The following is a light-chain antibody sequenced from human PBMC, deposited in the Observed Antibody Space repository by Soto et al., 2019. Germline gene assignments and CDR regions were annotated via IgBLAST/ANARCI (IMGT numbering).Light chain of an antibody. CDR2: AAT. V-gene: IGKV3-20*01. Sequence: EFVLPQSPGPLFLSPGEKAPPSCGAGKRFSINSLAWFQTKRGQAPRLLIYAATVRATAVPDRFNGSGSGTDFALTISRLEPEDSAMYYCRQYGDSPFAFGPGTKLDVK. CDR3: RQYGDSPFA. CDR1: KRFSINS. J-gene: IGKJ3*01.